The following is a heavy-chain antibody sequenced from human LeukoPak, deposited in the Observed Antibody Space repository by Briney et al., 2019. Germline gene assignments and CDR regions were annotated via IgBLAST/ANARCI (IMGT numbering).Heavy chain of an antibody. CDR2: IYYSGST. J-gene: IGHJ6*02. D-gene: IGHD5-12*01. Sequence: PSETLSLTCTVSGGSISSYYWSWIRQPPGKGLEWIGYIYYSGSTNYNPSLKSRVTISVDTSKNQFSLKLSSVTAADTAVYYCARDSGYSGYDPIDYFYYYGMDVRGQGTTVTVSS. V-gene: IGHV4-59*01. CDR1: GGSISSYY. CDR3: ARDSGYSGYDPIDYFYYYGMDV.